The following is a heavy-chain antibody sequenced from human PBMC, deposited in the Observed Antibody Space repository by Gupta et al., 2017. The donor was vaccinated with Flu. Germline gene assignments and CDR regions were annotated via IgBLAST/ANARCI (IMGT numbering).Heavy chain of an antibody. Sequence: EVQLVESGGGLVQPGGSLRLSCAASGFTFSSYEMNWVRQAPGKGLEWVSYISSSGSTIYYADSVKGRFTISRDNAKNSLYLQMNSLRAEDTAVYYCARGAHLKSGGSGWSGSVTDYWGQGTLVTVSS. CDR1: GFTFSSYE. J-gene: IGHJ4*02. CDR2: ISSSGSTI. D-gene: IGHD6-19*01. V-gene: IGHV3-48*03. CDR3: ARGAHLKSGGSGWSGSVTDY.